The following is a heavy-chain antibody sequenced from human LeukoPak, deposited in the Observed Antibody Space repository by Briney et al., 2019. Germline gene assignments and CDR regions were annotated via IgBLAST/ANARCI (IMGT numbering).Heavy chain of an antibody. V-gene: IGHV1-69*02. CDR3: ASWGTSCYTCTLGQAYYFDY. CDR2: IIPILGIA. J-gene: IGHJ4*02. D-gene: IGHD2-2*02. CDR1: GYTFTSYY. Sequence: GASVKVSCKASGYTFTSYYMHWVRQAPGQGLEWMGRIIPILGIANYAQKFQGRVTITADKSTSTAYMELSSLRSEDTAVYYCASWGTSCYTCTLGQAYYFDYWGQGTLVTVSS.